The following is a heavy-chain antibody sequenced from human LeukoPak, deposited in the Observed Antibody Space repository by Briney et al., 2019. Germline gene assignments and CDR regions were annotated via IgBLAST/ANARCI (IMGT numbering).Heavy chain of an antibody. J-gene: IGHJ4*02. CDR1: GYTFTGYY. Sequence: ASVKVSCKASGYTFTGYYMHWVRQAPGQGLEWMGWINPNSGGTNYAQKFQGRVTMTRDTSISTAYMELSRLRSDDTAVYYCARDYWSGSSNPGDYWGQGTLVTVSS. CDR3: ARDYWSGSSNPGDY. CDR2: INPNSGGT. V-gene: IGHV1-2*02. D-gene: IGHD1-26*01.